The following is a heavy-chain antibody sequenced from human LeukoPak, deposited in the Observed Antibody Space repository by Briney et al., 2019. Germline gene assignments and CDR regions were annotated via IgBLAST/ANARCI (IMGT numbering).Heavy chain of an antibody. J-gene: IGHJ3*02. V-gene: IGHV4-59*08. CDR3: ARRYGFDAFDI. CDR2: IYKSEST. Sequence: SETLSLTCTVSGGSISSYYWSWIRQPPGKGLEWIGYIYKSESTNYNPSLKSRVTMSVDTSKNQFSLKVSSVTAADTAVYYCARRYGFDAFDIWGQGTMVTVSS. CDR1: GGSISSYY. D-gene: IGHD3-3*01.